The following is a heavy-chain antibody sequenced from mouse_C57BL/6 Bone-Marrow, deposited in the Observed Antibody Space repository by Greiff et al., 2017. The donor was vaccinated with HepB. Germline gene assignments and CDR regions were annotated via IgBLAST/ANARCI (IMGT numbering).Heavy chain of an antibody. J-gene: IGHJ1*03. Sequence: EVKLVESGPGLAKPSQTLSLTCSVTGYSITSDYWNWIRKFPGNKLEYMGYISYSGSTYYNPSLKSRISITRDTSKNQYYLQLNSVTTEDTATYYCARAPVYYDYDVGYFDVGGTGTTVTVSA. CDR1: GYSITSDY. CDR3: ARAPVYYDYDVGYFDV. D-gene: IGHD2-4*01. CDR2: ISYSGST. V-gene: IGHV3-8*01.